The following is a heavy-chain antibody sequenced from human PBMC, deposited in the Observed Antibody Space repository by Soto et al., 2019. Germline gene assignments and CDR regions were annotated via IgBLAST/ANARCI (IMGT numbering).Heavy chain of an antibody. J-gene: IGHJ2*01. CDR3: ARVWRRGWLFDL. V-gene: IGHV4-59*01. D-gene: IGHD6-19*01. CDR1: GGSMRSYY. Sequence: SETLSLTCSVSGGSMRSYYWSWIQQPPGKGLEWIGYIPDSGSPTYNPSLKSRVTMSVDTSKDQLSLNLSSVTAADTARYYCARVWRRGWLFDLWGRGTPVTVSS. CDR2: IPDSGSP.